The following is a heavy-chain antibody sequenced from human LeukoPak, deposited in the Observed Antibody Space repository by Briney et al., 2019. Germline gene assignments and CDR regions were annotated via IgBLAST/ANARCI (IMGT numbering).Heavy chain of an antibody. D-gene: IGHD3-9*01. CDR3: AKNYDFLTGYAN. CDR2: VNPNSGNT. J-gene: IGHJ4*02. Sequence: ASVKVSCKASGYTFTSYAMHWVRQAPGQRLEWMGWVNPNSGNTRYAQKFQGRVTMTRNTSISTAYMELSSLRSEDTAVYYCAKNYDFLTGYANWGQGTLVTVSS. CDR1: GYTFTSYA. V-gene: IGHV1-8*02.